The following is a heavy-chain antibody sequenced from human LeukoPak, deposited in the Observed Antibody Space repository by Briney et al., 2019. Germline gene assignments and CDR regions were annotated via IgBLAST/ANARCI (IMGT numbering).Heavy chain of an antibody. V-gene: IGHV3-7*01. CDR1: GFTFSKTW. D-gene: IGHD1-26*01. CDR2: INQDGGAI. CDR3: ARLRLLRRRHSGRFPDWIDP. J-gene: IGHJ5*02. Sequence: GGSLRLSCIGSGFTFSKTWMMWVRQAPGKGLEWVANINQDGGAISYVDSVKGRFTISRDNAKNSLYLQMNSLRAEDTAVYYCARLRLLRRRHSGRFPDWIDPWGQGTLVTVSS.